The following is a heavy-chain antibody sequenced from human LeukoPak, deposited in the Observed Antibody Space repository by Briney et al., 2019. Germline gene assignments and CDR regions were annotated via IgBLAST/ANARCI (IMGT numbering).Heavy chain of an antibody. Sequence: GGSLRLSCAASGFTFSSYAMSWVRQAPGKGLEWVSAISGSGGSTYYADSVKGRFTISRDNSKNTLYLQMNSLRAEDTAVYYCAKVLRYGDYDPYWFDPWGQGTLVTVSS. D-gene: IGHD4-17*01. CDR3: AKVLRYGDYDPYWFDP. V-gene: IGHV3-23*01. CDR2: ISGSGGST. CDR1: GFTFSSYA. J-gene: IGHJ5*02.